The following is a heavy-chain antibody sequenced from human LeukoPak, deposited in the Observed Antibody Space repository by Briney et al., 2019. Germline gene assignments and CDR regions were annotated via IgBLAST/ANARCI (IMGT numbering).Heavy chain of an antibody. V-gene: IGHV4-39*01. Sequence: SETLSLTCSVSGDSIRSGDSYWGWIRQPPGQGLEWIGIISYSGSTYYNPSLKSRVAISADTSKNQFSLKLNSVTAADTAVYYCARHFDFWGQGTLVIVSS. CDR3: ARHFDF. J-gene: IGHJ4*02. CDR2: ISYSGST. CDR1: GDSIRSGDSY.